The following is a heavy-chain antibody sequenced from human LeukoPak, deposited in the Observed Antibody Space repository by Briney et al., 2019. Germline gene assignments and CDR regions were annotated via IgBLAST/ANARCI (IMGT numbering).Heavy chain of an antibody. CDR1: GGSISSYY. CDR3: ARTLRYCSSTSCYYYYYYMDV. V-gene: IGHV4-4*07. D-gene: IGHD2-2*01. J-gene: IGHJ6*03. Sequence: SETLSLTCTVSGGSISSYYWSWIRQPAGKGVEWIGRIYTSGRTNYNPSLKSRVTMSVDTSKNQFSVKLSSVTAADTAVYYCARTLRYCSSTSCYYYYYYMDVWGKGTTVTVSS. CDR2: IYTSGRT.